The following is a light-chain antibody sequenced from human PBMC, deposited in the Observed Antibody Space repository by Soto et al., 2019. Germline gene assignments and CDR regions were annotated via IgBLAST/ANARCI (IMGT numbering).Light chain of an antibody. Sequence: EIVMTQSPATLSVSPGERVTLSCRASQSVSGHLAWYQQKPGQAPRLIISGASTRATGIPARFSGSGSGTEFTLTISSLQSEDFAVYYCQQRSNSPPWITFGQGTRLEIK. CDR3: QQRSNSPPWIT. V-gene: IGKV3-15*01. CDR2: GAS. CDR1: QSVSGH. J-gene: IGKJ5*01.